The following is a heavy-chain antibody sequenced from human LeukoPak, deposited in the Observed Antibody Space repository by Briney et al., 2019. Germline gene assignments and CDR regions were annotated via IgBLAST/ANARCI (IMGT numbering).Heavy chain of an antibody. CDR3: TRIPADQTFFDF. J-gene: IGHJ4*02. CDR2: INIDGSSI. V-gene: IGHV3-74*01. CDR1: GFTLNKYW. Sequence: PGGSLRLSCAASGFTLNKYWMHWVRQAPGKGLVWVSRINIDGSSISYADSVGGRFTISRDNAKNTLYLQMNNLRAEDTAVYYRTRIPADQTFFDFWGQGTLVTVSS. D-gene: IGHD2-2*01.